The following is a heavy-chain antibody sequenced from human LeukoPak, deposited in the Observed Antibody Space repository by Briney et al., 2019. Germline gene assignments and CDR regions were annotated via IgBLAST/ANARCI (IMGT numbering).Heavy chain of an antibody. D-gene: IGHD6-6*01. CDR3: AKDKAIAARPNAFDI. J-gene: IGHJ3*02. CDR2: IRYDGSNK. CDR1: GFTLSDYY. Sequence: GGSLRLSCAASGFTLSDYYMSWIRQAPGKGLEWVAFIRYDGSNKYYADSVKGRFTISRDNSKNTLYLQMNSLRAEDTAVYYCAKDKAIAARPNAFDIWGQGTMVTVSS. V-gene: IGHV3-30*02.